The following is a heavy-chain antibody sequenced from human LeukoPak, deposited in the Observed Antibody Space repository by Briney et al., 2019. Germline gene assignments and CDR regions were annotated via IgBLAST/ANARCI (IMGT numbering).Heavy chain of an antibody. V-gene: IGHV3-23*01. Sequence: GGSLTLSCAASGFTFSTYAMSWVRQAPGKGLEWVSGLTGGGGGTSYADSVKGRFTISRDNSKNTLYLQMNSLRAEDTAVYYCAKDKGAVTGTFDYWGQGTLVTVSS. CDR2: LTGGGGGT. CDR1: GFTFSTYA. CDR3: AKDKGAVTGTFDY. D-gene: IGHD1-14*01. J-gene: IGHJ4*02.